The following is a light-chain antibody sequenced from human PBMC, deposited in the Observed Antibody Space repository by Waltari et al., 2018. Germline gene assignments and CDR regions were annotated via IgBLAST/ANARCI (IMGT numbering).Light chain of an antibody. CDR3: QQYNNWPPST. CDR2: HAS. J-gene: IGKJ1*01. CDR1: ESIATN. V-gene: IGKV3-15*01. Sequence: EILLTQSPDTLSVSPGERVTLSCRASESIATNLAWYQQRPGQAPRLLIFHASSRATDIPAKFSGSGSGIEFTLTISSLQAEDFAVYYCQQYNNWPPSTFGQGTKVEFK.